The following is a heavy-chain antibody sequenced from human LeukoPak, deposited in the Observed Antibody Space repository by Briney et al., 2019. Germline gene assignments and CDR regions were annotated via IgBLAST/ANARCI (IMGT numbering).Heavy chain of an antibody. J-gene: IGHJ4*02. CDR3: ARLYCSGRTRYMGVDY. D-gene: IGHD2-15*01. V-gene: IGHV5-51*01. CDR2: TYPGGSDT. Sequence: GESLKISCEGSGYSFTSYWIAWVRQMPGKGLEWMGITYPGGSDTRYSPSFQGQVTISVDKSINTAYLQWSSLKASDTAMYYCARLYCSGRTRYMGVDYWGQGTLVTVSS. CDR1: GYSFTSYW.